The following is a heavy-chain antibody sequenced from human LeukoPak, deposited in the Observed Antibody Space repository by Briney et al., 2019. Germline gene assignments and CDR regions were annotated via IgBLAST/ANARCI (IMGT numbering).Heavy chain of an antibody. CDR1: GFTFSSYA. D-gene: IGHD3-10*01. J-gene: IGHJ4*02. Sequence: GGSLRLSCAASGFTFSSYAMSWVRQAPGKGLECISGFSGSGGSTYYADSVKGRFTISRDNSKNTLYLQMNSLRAEDTAVYYCAKDLSTGYFDYWGQGTLVTVSS. CDR2: FSGSGGST. CDR3: AKDLSTGYFDY. V-gene: IGHV3-23*01.